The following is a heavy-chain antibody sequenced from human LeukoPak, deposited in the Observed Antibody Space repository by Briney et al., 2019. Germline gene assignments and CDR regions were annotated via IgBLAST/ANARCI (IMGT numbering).Heavy chain of an antibody. CDR1: GGSISSYY. CDR3: ARLKVGSSWYYFDY. V-gene: IGHV4-4*07. CDR2: IYISGST. D-gene: IGHD6-13*01. Sequence: SETLSLTCTVSGGSISSYYWNWIRQPAGKGLEWIGRIYISGSTNYNPSLKSRVTMSVDTSENQFSLKLSSVTAADTAVYYCARLKVGSSWYYFDYWGQGTLVTVSS. J-gene: IGHJ4*02.